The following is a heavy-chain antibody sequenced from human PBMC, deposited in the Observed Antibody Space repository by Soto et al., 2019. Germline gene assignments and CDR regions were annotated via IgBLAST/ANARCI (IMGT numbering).Heavy chain of an antibody. CDR1: GGSINSGGSY. Sequence: SETLSLTCTVPGGSINSGGSYWTWIRHHPGKGLEWFGNIYYSGTTHYNPSLEGRVFISLDTSRNQFSLKVTSVTAADSAVYYCARLQFGEGFDYWGQGALVTVSS. J-gene: IGHJ4*02. CDR3: ARLQFGEGFDY. CDR2: IYYSGTT. D-gene: IGHD3-10*01. V-gene: IGHV4-30-4*01.